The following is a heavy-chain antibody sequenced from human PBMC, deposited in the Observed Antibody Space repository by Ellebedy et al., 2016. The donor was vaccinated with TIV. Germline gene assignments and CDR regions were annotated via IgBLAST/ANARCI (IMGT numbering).Heavy chain of an antibody. Sequence: MPSETLSLTGSVSGSAVNSTRYYWAWISQPPGKGREYIGSVFYIGRPYYNPSFKSRVTLAADTSKNQFSLNLRNVTVADTAVYYCARTDPWQPIDDWGQGILVSVSS. J-gene: IGHJ4*02. CDR3: ARTDPWQPIDD. CDR2: VFYIGRP. V-gene: IGHV4-39*01. D-gene: IGHD2-21*02. CDR1: GSAVNSTRYY.